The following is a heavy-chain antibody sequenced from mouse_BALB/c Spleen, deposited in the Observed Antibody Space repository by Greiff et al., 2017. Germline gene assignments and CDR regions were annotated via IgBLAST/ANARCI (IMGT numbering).Heavy chain of an antibody. D-gene: IGHD3-1*01. Sequence: EVQRVESGGDLVKPGGSLKLSCAASGFTFSSYGMSWVRQTPDKRLEWVATISSGGSYTYYPDSVKGRFTISRDNAKNTLYLQMSSLKSEDTAMYYCARHGLGYAMDYWGQGTSVTVSS. CDR2: ISSGGSYT. V-gene: IGHV5-6*01. CDR1: GFTFSSYG. J-gene: IGHJ4*01. CDR3: ARHGLGYAMDY.